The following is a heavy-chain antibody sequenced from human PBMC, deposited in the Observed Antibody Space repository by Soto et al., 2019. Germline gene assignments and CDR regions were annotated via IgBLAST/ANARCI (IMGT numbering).Heavy chain of an antibody. J-gene: IGHJ4*02. Sequence: ASVKVSCNTSGYTFTRDGISWVPPAPGQGLEWMGWISPYSNDTKYSQRFQGRVTMTTDTSRKTVYMDLRSLTSDDTAGYYCAKDRRGLRSAYFRSQYFDSRGQGALVTVSS. V-gene: IGHV1-18*04. D-gene: IGHD4-17*01. CDR2: ISPYSNDT. CDR3: AKDRRGLRSAYFRSQYFDS. CDR1: GYTFTRDG.